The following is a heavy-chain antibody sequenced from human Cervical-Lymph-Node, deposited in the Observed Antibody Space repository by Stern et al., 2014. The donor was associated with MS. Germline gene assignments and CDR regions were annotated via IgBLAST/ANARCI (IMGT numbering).Heavy chain of an antibody. V-gene: IGHV1-3*01. CDR3: ARDKGIVAVPYYFYGMDV. CDR2: LNAGNGNT. D-gene: IGHD6-13*01. Sequence: VQLVQSGAEVKEPGASVKVSCETSGYTFSHFGLHWVRQAPGQGLEWMGWLNAGNGNTKYSQKFQDRVSFSTDTSASAAYMELRSLKSEDTGVYYCARDKGIVAVPYYFYGMDVWGHGTSVTVSS. CDR1: GYTFSHFG. J-gene: IGHJ6*02.